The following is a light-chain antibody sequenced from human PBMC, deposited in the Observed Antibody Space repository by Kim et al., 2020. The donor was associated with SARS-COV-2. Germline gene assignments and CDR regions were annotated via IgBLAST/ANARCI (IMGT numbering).Light chain of an antibody. J-gene: IGKJ1*01. V-gene: IGKV3-11*01. CDR1: QSVNNY. CDR2: DAS. CDR3: HQRSSWLWT. Sequence: EIVLTQSPATLSLSPGERATLSCRASQSVNNYLAWYQQKPGQAPRLLIYDASNRATGIPARFSGSGSGTDFTLTISSLEPEDLAVYYCHQRSSWLWTFGQGTKVDIK.